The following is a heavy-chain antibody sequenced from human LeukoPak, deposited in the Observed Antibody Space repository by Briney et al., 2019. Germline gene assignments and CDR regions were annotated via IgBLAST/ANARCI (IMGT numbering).Heavy chain of an antibody. V-gene: IGHV3-48*01. CDR1: GFTFSSYS. J-gene: IGHJ4*02. Sequence: GASLRLSCAASGFTFSSYSMNWVRQAPGRGLEWISYITGSSSTIYYADSVKGRFTISRDNAKNSLFLQINSLRAEDTAVYYCARGSGSYQIFDYWGQGTLVTVSS. D-gene: IGHD1-26*01. CDR3: ARGSGSYQIFDY. CDR2: ITGSSSTI.